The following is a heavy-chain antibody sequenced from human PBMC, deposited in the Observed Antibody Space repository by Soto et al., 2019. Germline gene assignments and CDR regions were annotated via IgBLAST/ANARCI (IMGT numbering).Heavy chain of an antibody. J-gene: IGHJ5*02. CDR2: IYYSGST. CDR3: ARDITHYYGSGRGWFDP. Sequence: SETLSLTCTVSCGSISSGDYYWSWIRQPPGKGLGWIGYIYYSGSTYYNPSLKSRVTISVDTSKNQFSLKLSSVTAADTAVYYCARDITHYYGSGRGWFDPWGQGTLVTVSS. D-gene: IGHD3-10*01. CDR1: CGSISSGDYY. V-gene: IGHV4-30-4*01.